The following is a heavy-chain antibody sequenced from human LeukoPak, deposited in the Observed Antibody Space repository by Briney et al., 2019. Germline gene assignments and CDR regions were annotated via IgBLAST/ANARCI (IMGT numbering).Heavy chain of an antibody. J-gene: IGHJ6*03. Sequence: SGPTLVNPTQTLTLTCTFSGFSLSTSGVGVGWIRQPPGKALEWLALIYWNDDKRYSPSLKSRLTITKDTSKNQVVLTMTNMDPVDTATYYCAHSNVWGYDFWSGYSSAYYYYMDVWGKGTTVTVSS. V-gene: IGHV2-5*01. CDR2: IYWNDDK. CDR1: GFSLSTSGVG. CDR3: AHSNVWGYDFWSGYSSAYYYYMDV. D-gene: IGHD3-3*01.